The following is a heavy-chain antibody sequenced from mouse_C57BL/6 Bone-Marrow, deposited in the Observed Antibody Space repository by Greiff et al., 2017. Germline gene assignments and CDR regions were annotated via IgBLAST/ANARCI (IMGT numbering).Heavy chain of an antibody. D-gene: IGHD1-1*01. CDR3: ARRGITTVETVEE. J-gene: IGHJ2*01. V-gene: IGHV1-47*01. CDR1: GYTFTTYP. Sequence: QVQLKQSGAELVKPGASVKMSCKASGYTFTTYPIEWMKQNHGTSLEWIGNFHPYNDDTKYNEKFKGKATLTVEKFSSTVYLVLSRLTYDDSAVYDSARRGITTVETVEEWGKGTTRTVSS. CDR2: FHPYNDDT.